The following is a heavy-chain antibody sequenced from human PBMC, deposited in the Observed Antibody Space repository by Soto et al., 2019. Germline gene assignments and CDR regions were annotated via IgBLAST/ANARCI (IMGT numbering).Heavy chain of an antibody. V-gene: IGHV3-9*01. J-gene: IGHJ4*02. D-gene: IGHD3-22*01. CDR1: GFTFSDYW. CDR2: ISWNSGSI. CDR3: AKDFTSAYYYDSSGPYYFDY. Sequence: GGSLRLSCAASGFTFSDYWMHWVRQAPGKGLEWVSGISWNSGSIGYADSVKGRFTISRDNAKNSLYLQMNSLRAEDTALYYCAKDFTSAYYYDSSGPYYFDYWGQGTLVTVSS.